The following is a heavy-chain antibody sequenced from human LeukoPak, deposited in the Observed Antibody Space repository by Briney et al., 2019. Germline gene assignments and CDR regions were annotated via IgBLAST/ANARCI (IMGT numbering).Heavy chain of an antibody. V-gene: IGHV3-33*01. CDR1: GFTFSSYG. J-gene: IGHJ6*02. Sequence: GGSLRLSCAASGFTFSSYGMHWVRQAPGKGLEWVAVIWYDGSNKYYADSVKGRFTISRDNSKNTLYLQMNSLRAEDTAVYYCARAYGSGSYLDYYYGMDVWGQGTTVTVSS. CDR3: ARAYGSGSYLDYYYGMDV. D-gene: IGHD3-10*01. CDR2: IWYDGSNK.